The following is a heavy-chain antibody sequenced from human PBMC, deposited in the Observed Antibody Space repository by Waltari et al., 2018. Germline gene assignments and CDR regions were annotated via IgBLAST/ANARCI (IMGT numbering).Heavy chain of an antibody. CDR3: AKEGGYSYYNNYFDS. J-gene: IGHJ5*01. V-gene: IGHV3-20*04. CDR1: GLDCEFPV. CDR2: ISYNGGNT. D-gene: IGHD3-10*01. Sequence: EAHLVDSGGRETRPGGSLSTPCVPSGLDCEFPVLGWVRQGPGKGLEWVASISYNGGNTYYAESVEGRFSISRSNAESSLFLQMNSLRPEDTALYFCAKEGGYSYYNNYFDSWGQGTRVTVSS.